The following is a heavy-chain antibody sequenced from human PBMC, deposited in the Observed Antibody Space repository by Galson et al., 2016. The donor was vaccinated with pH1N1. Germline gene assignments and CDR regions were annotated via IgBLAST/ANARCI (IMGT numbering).Heavy chain of an antibody. CDR3: ARDHIERSLDLGIYCVAGEAFDN. D-gene: IGHD3-10*01. Sequence: SETLSLTCTVSGASITTYHWNWIRQPPGKGPAWIGNIFHSGSTNSNPSLKSRLTISLDKSKNQFSLKLSSVTAAATAEYFCARDHIERSLDLGIYCVAGEAFDNGGQGTMVTGSS. J-gene: IGHJ3*02. CDR1: GASITTYH. V-gene: IGHV4-59*01. CDR2: IFHSGST.